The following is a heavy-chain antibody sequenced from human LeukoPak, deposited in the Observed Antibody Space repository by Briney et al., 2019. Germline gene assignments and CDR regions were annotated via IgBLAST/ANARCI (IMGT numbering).Heavy chain of an antibody. CDR2: IIPIFGTA. V-gene: IGHV1-69*06. CDR1: GGTFSSYA. J-gene: IGHJ5*02. CDR3: ARTRVPAAMMNWFDP. Sequence: SVKVSCKASGGTFSSYAISWVRQAPGQGLEWMGGIIPIFGTANYAQKFQGRVTITADKSTSTAYMELSSLRSEDTAVYYCARTRVPAAMMNWFDPWGQGTLVTVSS. D-gene: IGHD2-2*01.